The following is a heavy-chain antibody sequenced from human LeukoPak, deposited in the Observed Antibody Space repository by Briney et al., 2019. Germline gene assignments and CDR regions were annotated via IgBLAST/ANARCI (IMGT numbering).Heavy chain of an antibody. D-gene: IGHD3-16*01. CDR1: GFRVSNDY. CDR3: AKANSYDSYYFDY. V-gene: IGHV3-53*01. Sequence: GGSLRLSCAASGFRVSNDYMAWVRQAPGQGLEWVSFIFAGGSAYYSDSVKGRFTMSRDGSKNTLSLQMNSLRAEDTAVYYCAKANSYDSYYFDYWGQGALVIVSS. J-gene: IGHJ4*02. CDR2: IFAGGSA.